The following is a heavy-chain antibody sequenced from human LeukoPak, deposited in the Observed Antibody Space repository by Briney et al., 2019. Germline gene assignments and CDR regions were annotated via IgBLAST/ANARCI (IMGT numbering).Heavy chain of an antibody. CDR1: GFTFSSYA. V-gene: IGHV3-23*01. D-gene: IGHD2-2*02. Sequence: PGGSLRLSCAASGFTFSSYAMHWVRQAPGKGLEWVSAISGSGGSTYYADSVKGRFTISRDNSKNTLYLQMNSLRAEDTAVYYCAKESLYCSSTSCYSAAEYFQHWGQGTLVTVSS. J-gene: IGHJ1*01. CDR3: AKESLYCSSTSCYSAAEYFQH. CDR2: ISGSGGST.